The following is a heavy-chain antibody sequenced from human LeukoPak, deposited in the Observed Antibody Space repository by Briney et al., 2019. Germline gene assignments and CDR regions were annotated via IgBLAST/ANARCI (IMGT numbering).Heavy chain of an antibody. CDR1: GYTFTIYG. V-gene: IGHV1-18*01. Sequence: ASVTVSFTASGYTFTIYGISWVRQAPGQGLEWMGWISAYNGNTNYAQKLQGRVTMTTDTSTSTAYMELRSLRSDDTAVYYCARGPYSSSSFYYYYMDVWGKGTTVTVSS. J-gene: IGHJ6*03. CDR2: ISAYNGNT. D-gene: IGHD6-6*01. CDR3: ARGPYSSSSFYYYYMDV.